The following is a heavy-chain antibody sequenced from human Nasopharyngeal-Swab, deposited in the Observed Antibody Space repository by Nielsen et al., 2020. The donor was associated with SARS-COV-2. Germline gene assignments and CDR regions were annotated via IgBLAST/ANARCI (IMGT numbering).Heavy chain of an antibody. J-gene: IGHJ6*02. V-gene: IGHV4-34*01. CDR3: ARVTPELWWFPMDV. CDR2: IYHSGST. CDR1: GGSFSGYY. D-gene: IGHD2-21*01. Sequence: SETLSLTCAVYGGSFSGYYWSWIRQPPGKGLEWIGYIYHSGSTYYNPSLKSRVTISVDRSKNQFSLKLSSVTAADTAVYYCARVTPELWWFPMDVWGQGTTVTVSS.